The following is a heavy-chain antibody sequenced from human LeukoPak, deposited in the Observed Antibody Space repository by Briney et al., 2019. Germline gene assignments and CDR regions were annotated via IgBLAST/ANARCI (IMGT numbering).Heavy chain of an antibody. CDR3: ARWDFWSGYSTGGYFDY. CDR2: IYYSGST. D-gene: IGHD3-3*01. Sequence: PSETLSLTCTVSGGSISSYYWSWIRQPPGKGLEWIGYIYYSGSTNYNPSLKSRVTISVDTSKNQFSLKLSSVTAADTAVYYCARWDFWSGYSTGGYFDYWGQGTLVTVSS. J-gene: IGHJ4*02. CDR1: GGSISSYY. V-gene: IGHV4-59*01.